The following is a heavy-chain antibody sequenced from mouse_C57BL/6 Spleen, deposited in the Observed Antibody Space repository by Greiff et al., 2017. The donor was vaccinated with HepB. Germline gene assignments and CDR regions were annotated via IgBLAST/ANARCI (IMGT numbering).Heavy chain of an antibody. CDR1: GYNFTSYW. V-gene: IGHV1-50*01. CDR2: IDPSDSYT. D-gene: IGHD1-1*01. CDR3: ARYITTVVSDY. J-gene: IGHJ2*01. Sequence: QVQLQQPGAELVKPGASVKLSCKASGYNFTSYWMQWVKQRPGQGLEWIGEIDPSDSYTNYNQKFKGKATVTVDTSSSPAYMKLSSLTSEDAAVYYCARYITTVVSDYWGQGTTLTVSS.